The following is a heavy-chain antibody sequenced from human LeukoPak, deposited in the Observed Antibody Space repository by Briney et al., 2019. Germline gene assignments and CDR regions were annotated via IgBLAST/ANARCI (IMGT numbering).Heavy chain of an antibody. D-gene: IGHD5-18*01. Sequence: ASVKVSCKASGYTFSSYGISWVRQAPGQGLKWMGWITAYNGNTNYAQKLQGRVTMTKDTSTSTAYMELRSLRSDDTAVYYCARGIQLWPTLFDYWGQGTHVTVSS. CDR3: ARGIQLWPTLFDY. CDR1: GYTFSSYG. V-gene: IGHV1-18*01. J-gene: IGHJ4*02. CDR2: ITAYNGNT.